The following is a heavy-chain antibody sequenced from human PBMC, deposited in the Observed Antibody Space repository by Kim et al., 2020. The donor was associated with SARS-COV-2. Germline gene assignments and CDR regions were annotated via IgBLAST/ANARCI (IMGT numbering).Heavy chain of an antibody. Sequence: SETLSLTCTVSGGSISSYYWSWIRQPPGKGLEWIGYIYYSGSTNYNPSLKSRVTISVDTSKNQFSLKLSSVTAADTAVYYCARVYSSIYYYYGMDVWGQGTTVTVSS. CDR2: IYYSGST. V-gene: IGHV4-59*01. CDR3: ARVYSSIYYYYGMDV. CDR1: GGSISSYY. D-gene: IGHD6-19*01. J-gene: IGHJ6*02.